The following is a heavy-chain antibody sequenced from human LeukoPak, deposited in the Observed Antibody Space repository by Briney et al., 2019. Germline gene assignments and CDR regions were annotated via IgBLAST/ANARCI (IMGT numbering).Heavy chain of an antibody. CDR2: IYPGDSDT. Sequence: GESLKISCQGSGSTFAIYWIGWVRQLPGKGLEWMGIIYPGDSDTKYSPSFQGQVTMSVDKSINTAYLQWDSLKASDTAMYYCARLSTRLLDHWGQGTRVTVSS. J-gene: IGHJ4*02. CDR1: GSTFAIYW. D-gene: IGHD3-3*01. V-gene: IGHV5-51*01. CDR3: ARLSTRLLDH.